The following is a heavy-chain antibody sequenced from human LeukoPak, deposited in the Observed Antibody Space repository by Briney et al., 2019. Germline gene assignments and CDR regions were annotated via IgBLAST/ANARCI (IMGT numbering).Heavy chain of an antibody. V-gene: IGHV4-4*07. CDR2: IYTSGST. J-gene: IGHJ3*02. D-gene: IGHD3-22*01. CDR3: ARDFTSYDSSGYRDLGTFDI. CDR1: GGSISSYY. Sequence: SETLSLTCTVSGGSISSYYWSWIRQPAGKGLEWIGRIYTSGSTNYNPSLKSRVTMSVDTSKNQFSLKLSSVTAADTAVYYCARDFTSYDSSGYRDLGTFDIWGQGTMVTVSS.